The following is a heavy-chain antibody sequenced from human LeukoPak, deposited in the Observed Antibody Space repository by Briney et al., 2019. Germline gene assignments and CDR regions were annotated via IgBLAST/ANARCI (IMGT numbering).Heavy chain of an antibody. D-gene: IGHD6-13*01. CDR2: IYYSGST. Sequence: SETLSLTCTVSGGSISSGGYYWSWIRQHPGKGLEWIGYIYYSGSTYYNPSLKSRVTISVDTSKNQFSLKLSSVTAADTAVYYCARGRGYSSSWYVLYYYGMDVRGQGTTVTVSS. J-gene: IGHJ6*02. V-gene: IGHV4-31*03. CDR3: ARGRGYSSSWYVLYYYGMDV. CDR1: GGSISSGGYY.